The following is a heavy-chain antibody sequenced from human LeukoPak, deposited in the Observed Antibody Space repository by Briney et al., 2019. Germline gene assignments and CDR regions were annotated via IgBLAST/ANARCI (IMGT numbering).Heavy chain of an antibody. CDR1: GCTFSSYA. J-gene: IGHJ4*02. D-gene: IGHD1-26*01. CDR2: ISGSGGST. V-gene: IGHV3-23*01. Sequence: GGSLRLCCAAAGCTFSSYAMSWVRKAPGKRLEWVSAISGSGGSTYYADSVKGRFTISRDNSKNTLYLQMNSLRAEDTAVYYCAEDREWWELLLSVRSGFDYWGQGTLVTVSS. CDR3: AEDREWWELLLSVRSGFDY.